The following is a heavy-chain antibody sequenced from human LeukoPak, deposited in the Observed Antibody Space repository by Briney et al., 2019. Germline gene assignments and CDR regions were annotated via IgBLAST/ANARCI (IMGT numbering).Heavy chain of an antibody. Sequence: SETLSLTCTVSGGSISSGGYYWSWIRQPPGKGLEWIGYIYHSGSTYYNPSLKSRVTISVDRSKNQFSLKLSSVTAADTAVYYCARESLGINWFDPWGQGTLVTVSS. D-gene: IGHD3-16*01. V-gene: IGHV4-30-2*01. CDR2: IYHSGST. J-gene: IGHJ5*02. CDR3: ARESLGINWFDP. CDR1: GGSISSGGYY.